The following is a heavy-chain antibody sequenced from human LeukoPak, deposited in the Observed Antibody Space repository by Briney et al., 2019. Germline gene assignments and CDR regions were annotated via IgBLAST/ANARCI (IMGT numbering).Heavy chain of an antibody. V-gene: IGHV3-64D*09. D-gene: IGHD6-13*01. CDR2: ISSNGGST. Sequence: GGSLRLSCSASGFTVSRNAMHWVRQAPGKGLEYVSAISSNGGSTYYADSVKGRFTISIDNSKNRLYLQMSSLRPEDTAVFYCVKGRIADAGRGGFDYWGQGALVTVPS. CDR3: VKGRIADAGRGGFDY. CDR1: GFTVSRNA. J-gene: IGHJ4*02.